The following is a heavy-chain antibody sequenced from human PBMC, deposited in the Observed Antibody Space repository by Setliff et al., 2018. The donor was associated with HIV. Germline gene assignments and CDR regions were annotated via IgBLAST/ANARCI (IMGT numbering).Heavy chain of an antibody. J-gene: IGHJ4*02. Sequence: ASVKVSCKASGYTFVGYNMHWVRQAPGQGLEWMGWINPNSGGTNYAQKFQGRVIMTRDTSISTAYMELSRLRSDDTAVYYCARALDSSADIEGYFDFWGQGMLVTVSS. CDR3: ARALDSSADIEGYFDF. V-gene: IGHV1-2*02. CDR1: GYTFVGYN. CDR2: INPNSGGT. D-gene: IGHD2-15*01.